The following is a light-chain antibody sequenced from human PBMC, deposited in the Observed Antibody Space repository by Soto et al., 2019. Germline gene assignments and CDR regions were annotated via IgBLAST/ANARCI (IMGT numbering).Light chain of an antibody. CDR2: EDI. V-gene: IGLV2-23*01. CDR1: SSDVGSYNL. CDR3: CSFAPSSTYV. Sequence: QSALTQPASVSGSPGQSITISCTGTSSDVGSYNLVSWYQHHPGKAPKLMIYEDIKRPSGVSNRFSGSKSVNTASLTISGLQAEDEADYYCCSFAPSSTYVFGTGTKVTVL. J-gene: IGLJ1*01.